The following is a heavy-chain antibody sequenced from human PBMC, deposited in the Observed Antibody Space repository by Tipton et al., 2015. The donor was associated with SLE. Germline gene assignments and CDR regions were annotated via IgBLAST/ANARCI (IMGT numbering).Heavy chain of an antibody. V-gene: IGHV4-4*02. D-gene: IGHD2-21*02. CDR2: IYHSGTT. CDR3: ARVVTVGAAHYYDIDV. CDR1: GDSINSYNW. Sequence: TLSLTCAVSGDSINSYNWWTWVRQPPGKGLEWIGEIYHSGTTNYNPSLKSRITISLDKSNNHFSLRLSSLTAADTAVYYCARVVTVGAAHYYDIDVWGQGTRVTVSS. J-gene: IGHJ6*02.